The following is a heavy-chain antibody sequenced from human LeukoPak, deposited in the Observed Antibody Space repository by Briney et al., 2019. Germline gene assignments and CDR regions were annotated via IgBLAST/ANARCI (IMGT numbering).Heavy chain of an antibody. CDR2: IYHSGST. J-gene: IGHJ4*02. CDR3: ARVGGNSAEFDY. Sequence: PSETLSLTCAVSGGSISSGGYSWSWIRQPPGKGPEWIGYIYHSGSTYYNPSLKSRVTISVDTSKNQFSLKLSSVTAADTAVYYCARVGGNSAEFDYWGQGTLVTVSS. CDR1: GGSISSGGYS. V-gene: IGHV4-30-2*05. D-gene: IGHD4-23*01.